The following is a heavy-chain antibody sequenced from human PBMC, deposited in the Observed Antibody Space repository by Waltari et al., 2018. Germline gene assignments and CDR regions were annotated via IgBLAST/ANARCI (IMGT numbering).Heavy chain of an antibody. CDR3: ARDRYCSSTSCPHYYYYYGMDV. Sequence: QVQLQQWGAGLLKPSETLSLTCAVYGGSFSGSYWSWIRQPPGQGLAGIGEINHSGSTNYNPSLKSRVTISVDTSKNQFSLKLSSVTAADTAVYYCARDRYCSSTSCPHYYYYYGMDVWGQGTTVTVSS. D-gene: IGHD2-2*01. J-gene: IGHJ6*02. V-gene: IGHV4-34*01. CDR1: GGSFSGSY. CDR2: INHSGST.